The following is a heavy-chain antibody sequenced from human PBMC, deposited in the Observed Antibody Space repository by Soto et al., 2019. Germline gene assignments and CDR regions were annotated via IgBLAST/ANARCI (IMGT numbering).Heavy chain of an antibody. V-gene: IGHV3-74*01. J-gene: IGHJ6*03. CDR3: ARGDCVGGSCYSLAGSYYYYMDV. CDR1: GFTFRNYW. Sequence: WRLLRLSCAAAGFTFRNYWMYWVRQAPGKGLVWVSRINSDGSTSSYADSVKGRFTISRDNAKSTLYLQMNSLRAEDTAVYYCARGDCVGGSCYSLAGSYYYYMDVWGKGTTVTVSS. D-gene: IGHD2-15*01. CDR2: INSDGSTS.